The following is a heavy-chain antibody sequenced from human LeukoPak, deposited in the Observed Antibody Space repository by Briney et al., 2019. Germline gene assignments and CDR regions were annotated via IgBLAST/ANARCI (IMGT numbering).Heavy chain of an antibody. J-gene: IGHJ4*02. CDR2: INPADSER. CDR1: GYIFTNSW. Sequence: GESLKISCKGSGYIFTNSWIGWVRPMPGKGLELMGIINPADSERRYSPSFQGQVTISADKSISTAYLQWSSLKASDTAMYYCAREYGSGMGFDYWGQGTLVTVSS. V-gene: IGHV5-51*01. D-gene: IGHD3-10*01. CDR3: AREYGSGMGFDY.